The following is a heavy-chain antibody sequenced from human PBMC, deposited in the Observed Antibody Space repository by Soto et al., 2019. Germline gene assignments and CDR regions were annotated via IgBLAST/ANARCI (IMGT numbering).Heavy chain of an antibody. D-gene: IGHD5-12*01. V-gene: IGHV4-34*01. Sequence: QVQLQQWGAGLLKPSETLSLTCAVNGGSLTVYYWRWIRQPPGKGLEWIGEIKDGGSTNYSPSLRGRVTISADTSKNQFSLRLNSVTAADTAVYFCARGQEGIVATHWDQGTLVTVSS. CDR2: IKDGGST. CDR3: ARGQEGIVATH. J-gene: IGHJ4*02. CDR1: GGSLTVYY.